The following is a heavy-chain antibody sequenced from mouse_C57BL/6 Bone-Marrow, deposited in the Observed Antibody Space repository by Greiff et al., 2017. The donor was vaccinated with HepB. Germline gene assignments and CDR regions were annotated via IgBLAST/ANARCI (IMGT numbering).Heavy chain of an antibody. CDR2: ISYDGSN. CDR3: ARVGYDYFDY. Sequence: VQLQQSGPGLVKPSQSLSLTCSVTGYSITSGYYWNWIRQFPGNKLEWMGYISYDGSNKYNPSLKNRISITRDTSKNQFFLKLNSVTTEDTATYYCARVGYDYFDYWGQGTTLTVSS. V-gene: IGHV3-6*01. D-gene: IGHD4-1*01. J-gene: IGHJ2*01. CDR1: GYSITSGYY.